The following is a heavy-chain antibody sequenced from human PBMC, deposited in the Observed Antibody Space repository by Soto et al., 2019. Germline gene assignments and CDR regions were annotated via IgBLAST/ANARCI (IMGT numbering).Heavy chain of an antibody. D-gene: IGHD7-27*01. V-gene: IGHV1-69*06. J-gene: IGHJ6*02. Sequence: QVQLVQSGAEVKKPGSSVKVSCKASGGTFSDYAISWVRQAPGQGLEWMGGIIPIFGSVNVAQEFQGRVTITADKSTRTAYMELSSLRSEDTAVYYCEGDQMGTILGGMDAGGQGTWVTVSS. CDR1: GGTFSDYA. CDR2: IIPIFGSV. CDR3: EGDQMGTILGGMDA.